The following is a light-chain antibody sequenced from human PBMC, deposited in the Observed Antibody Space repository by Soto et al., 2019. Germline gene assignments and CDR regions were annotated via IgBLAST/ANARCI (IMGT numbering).Light chain of an antibody. CDR2: DAS. J-gene: IGKJ4*01. CDR1: QDISYH. CDR3: QQYVNALT. Sequence: DIQMTQSPSSLSASAGDRVTITCQASQDISYHLNWYQQKAGKAPKLLINDASNLEAGVPARFSGSGAGTDFTLTISSLQPEDIATYYCQQYVNALTFGGGTKVEIK. V-gene: IGKV1-33*01.